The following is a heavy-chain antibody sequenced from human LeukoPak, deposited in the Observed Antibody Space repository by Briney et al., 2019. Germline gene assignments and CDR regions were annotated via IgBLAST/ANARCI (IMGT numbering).Heavy chain of an antibody. Sequence: GSLRLSCAASGFTFSSYAMHWVRQAPGKGLEWVAVISYDGSNKYYADSVKGRFTISRDNSKNTLYLQMNSLRAEDTAVYYCARDMGSSWYGGDYWGQGTLVTVSS. V-gene: IGHV3-30-3*01. D-gene: IGHD6-13*01. CDR2: ISYDGSNK. CDR1: GFTFSSYA. J-gene: IGHJ4*02. CDR3: ARDMGSSWYGGDY.